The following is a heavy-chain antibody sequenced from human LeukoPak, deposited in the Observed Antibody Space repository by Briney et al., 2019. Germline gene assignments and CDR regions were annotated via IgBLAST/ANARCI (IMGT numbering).Heavy chain of an antibody. J-gene: IGHJ4*02. V-gene: IGHV3-49*04. CDR2: IRSKAYGGTT. CDR3: TKYYYDSSGYYYSDY. Sequence: PVRSLRLSCTASGFSFGDYAMSWVRQAPGKGLEWVGFIRSKAYGGTTEYAASVKGRFTISRDDSKSIAYLQMNSLKTEDTAVYYCTKYYYDSSGYYYSDYWGQGTLVTVSS. D-gene: IGHD3-22*01. CDR1: GFSFGDYA.